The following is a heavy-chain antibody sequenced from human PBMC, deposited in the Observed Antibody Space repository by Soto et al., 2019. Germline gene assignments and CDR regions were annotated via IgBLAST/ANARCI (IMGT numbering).Heavy chain of an antibody. Sequence: QVQLVQSGAEVKKPGASVKVSCKASGYTFASDAMHWVRQAPGQRLEWMGWINAGNGNTKYSQKFQGRVTITRDTSASTAYMELSSLRTQDTAVYYCARTLLGATPADYWGQRTLVTVSS. CDR3: ARTLLGATPADY. CDR1: GYTFASDA. V-gene: IGHV1-3*01. J-gene: IGHJ4*02. CDR2: INAGNGNT. D-gene: IGHD1-26*01.